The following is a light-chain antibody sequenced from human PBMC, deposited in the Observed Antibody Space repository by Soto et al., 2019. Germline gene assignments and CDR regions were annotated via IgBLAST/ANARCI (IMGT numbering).Light chain of an antibody. CDR2: DVT. Sequence: QSALTQPRSVSGSPGQSVTISCTGTSSDVGGYNYVSWYQQHPGKAPKVMIYDVTKRPSGVPDRFSGSKSGNTASLTVSGLQAEDEAGYYSFSYAGYNVVFGGGTKLTVL. CDR1: SSDVGGYNY. J-gene: IGLJ2*01. CDR3: FSYAGYNVV. V-gene: IGLV2-11*01.